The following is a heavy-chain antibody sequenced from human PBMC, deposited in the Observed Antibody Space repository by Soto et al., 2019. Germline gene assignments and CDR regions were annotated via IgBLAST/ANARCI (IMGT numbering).Heavy chain of an antibody. D-gene: IGHD4-17*01. CDR3: AHRLYGDYVRDWFDP. J-gene: IGHJ5*02. CDR1: GFSLSTSGVG. Sequence: QITLKESGPTLVKPTQTLTLTCTFSGFSLSTSGVGVGWIRQPPGKALEWLALIYWDDDKRYSPSLKSRLTITQDTSKNQVVLTMTHMDPVDTATYYCAHRLYGDYVRDWFDPWGQGTLVTVSS. CDR2: IYWDDDK. V-gene: IGHV2-5*02.